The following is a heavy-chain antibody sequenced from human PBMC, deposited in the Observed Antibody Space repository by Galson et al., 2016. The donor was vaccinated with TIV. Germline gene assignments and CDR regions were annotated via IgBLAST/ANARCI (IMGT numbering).Heavy chain of an antibody. V-gene: IGHV3-15*05. CDR2: IKSKSDGATT. Sequence: SLRLSCAASGFTFSNAWMTWVRQAPGRGLEWVGRIKSKSDGATTAYAAPVKGRFSISRDDSKDTSKNQFSLRLTSVNAADTAVYYCARGRYLRTHYYGSGRDFDYWAQGTLVTVSS. J-gene: IGHJ4*02. CDR1: GFTFSNAW. CDR3: ARGRYLRTHYYGSGRDFDY. D-gene: IGHD3-10*01.